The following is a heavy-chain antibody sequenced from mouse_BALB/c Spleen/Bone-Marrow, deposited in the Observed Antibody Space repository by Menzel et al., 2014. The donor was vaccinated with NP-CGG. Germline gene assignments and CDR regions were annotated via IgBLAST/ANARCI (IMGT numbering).Heavy chain of an antibody. CDR2: ILPGSVSA. CDR1: GFTFNTYW. J-gene: IGHJ4*01. Sequence: QVQLQQSGAELMKPEASMKISCKATGFTFNTYWIEWIKQRPGHGLEWIGTILPGSVSANFNGGFKGKASFTADKSSNTTSMQLQSMASEDSAVYYCERKGSDGMDHWGQGTSVSVSS. CDR3: ERKGSDGMDH. V-gene: IGHV1-9*01.